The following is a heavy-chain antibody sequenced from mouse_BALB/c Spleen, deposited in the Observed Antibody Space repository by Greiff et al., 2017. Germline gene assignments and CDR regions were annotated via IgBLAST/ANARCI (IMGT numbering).Heavy chain of an antibody. D-gene: IGHD5-5*01. CDR2: IDPANGNT. Sequence: EVKLLESGAELVKPGDSVTLSCTASGFTIKGYYMHWVQQTPEQGLEWIGRIDPANGNTKYAPKIQGKATITADTSSNTVYLQLGSLTSEDTAVYYCAIGGPTYWFAYWGQGTLVTVSA. CDR3: AIGGPTYWFAY. CDR1: GFTIKGYY. J-gene: IGHJ3*01. V-gene: IGHV14-3*02.